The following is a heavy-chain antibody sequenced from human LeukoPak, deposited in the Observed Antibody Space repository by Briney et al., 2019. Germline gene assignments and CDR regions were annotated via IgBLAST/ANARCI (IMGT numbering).Heavy chain of an antibody. CDR1: GYTLTGYY. V-gene: IGHV1-2*02. D-gene: IGHD6-13*01. Sequence: ASVKVSCKASGYTLTGYYMHWVRQAPGQGLEWMGWINPNSGGTNYAQKFQGRVTMTRDTSISTAYMELSRLRSDDTAVYYCAVSSWYGSLHGWFDPWGQGTLVTVSS. J-gene: IGHJ5*02. CDR3: AVSSWYGSLHGWFDP. CDR2: INPNSGGT.